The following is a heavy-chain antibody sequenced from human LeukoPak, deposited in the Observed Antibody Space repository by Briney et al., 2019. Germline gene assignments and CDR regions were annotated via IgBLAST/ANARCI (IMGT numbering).Heavy chain of an antibody. CDR2: ITSSSGYI. CDR3: ASPATFDM. CDR1: GFTFSSYT. Sequence: GGSLRLSCVAPGFTFSSYTMHWVRQAPGKGLERVSSITSSSGYIDYADSVKGRFTISRDKAKISLYMHMNSLRAEDTAVYYCASPATFDMWGQGTVVTVSA. J-gene: IGHJ3*02. V-gene: IGHV3-21*01.